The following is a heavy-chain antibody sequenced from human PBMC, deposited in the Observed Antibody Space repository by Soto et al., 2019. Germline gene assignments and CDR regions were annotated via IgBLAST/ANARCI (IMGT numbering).Heavy chain of an antibody. CDR2: ISGSGGST. V-gene: IGHV3-23*01. Sequence: ESGGGLVQPGGSLRLSCAASGFTFSSYAMSWVRQAPGKGLEWVSAISGSGGSTYYADSVKGRFTISRDNSKNTLYLQMNSLRAEDTAVYYCAKDRCSGGSCYSVGFDYWGQGTLVTVSS. D-gene: IGHD2-15*01. CDR1: GFTFSSYA. CDR3: AKDRCSGGSCYSVGFDY. J-gene: IGHJ4*02.